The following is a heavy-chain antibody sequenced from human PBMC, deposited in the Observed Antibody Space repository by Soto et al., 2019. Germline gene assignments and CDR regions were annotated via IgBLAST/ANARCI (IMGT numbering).Heavy chain of an antibody. CDR3: TTGLGRRIDD. CDR1: GTIFSSYT. J-gene: IGHJ6*02. Sequence: QVQLVQSGAEVKKPGSSVRVSCKASGTIFSSYTISWVRQAAGQGLEWMGRIIPLLGETNSAQKFQGRVTLTTDKSTNTAYMELNSLRVEDTHVSYCTTGLGRRIDDWGQWFTVTVSS. CDR2: IIPLLGET. V-gene: IGHV1-69*08.